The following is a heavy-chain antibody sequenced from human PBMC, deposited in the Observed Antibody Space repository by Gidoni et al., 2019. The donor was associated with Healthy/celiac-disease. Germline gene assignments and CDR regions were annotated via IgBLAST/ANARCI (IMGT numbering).Heavy chain of an antibody. D-gene: IGHD6-19*01. CDR1: GFTVSSNY. V-gene: IGHV3-66*01. CDR3: ARGRVAVAGDAFDY. Sequence: EVQLVESGGGLVQPGGSLRLSCVASGFTVSSNYMNWVRQAPGKGLEWVSVIFSDGSTYYADSVKGRFTISRDNSKNALYLQMNSLRAEDTAVYYCARGRVAVAGDAFDYWGQGTQVTVSS. J-gene: IGHJ4*02. CDR2: IFSDGST.